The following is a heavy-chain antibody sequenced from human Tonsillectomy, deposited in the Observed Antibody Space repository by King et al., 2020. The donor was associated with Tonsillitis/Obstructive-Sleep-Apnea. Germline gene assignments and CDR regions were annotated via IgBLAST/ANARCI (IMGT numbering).Heavy chain of an antibody. CDR2: INPSGGST. CDR1: GYTFTSYY. V-gene: IGHV1-46*01. Sequence: QLVQSGAEVKKPGASVKVSCKASGYTFTSYYMHWGRQAPGQGLEWMGIINPSGGSTSYAQKFQGRVTMTRDTSTSTVYMELSSLRSEDTAVYYCAGSPSEYYDSSGFQYWGQGTLVTVSS. D-gene: IGHD3-22*01. J-gene: IGHJ4*02. CDR3: AGSPSEYYDSSGFQY.